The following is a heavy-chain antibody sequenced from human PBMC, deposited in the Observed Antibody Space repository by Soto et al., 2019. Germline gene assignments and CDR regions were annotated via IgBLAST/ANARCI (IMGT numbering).Heavy chain of an antibody. V-gene: IGHV3-30*18. D-gene: IGHD3-3*01. CDR1: GFTFSSYG. CDR3: AKEEYYDFWSGPLTKYYYYYYGMGV. J-gene: IGHJ6*02. Sequence: PGGSLRLSCAASGFTFSSYGMHWVRQAPGKGLEWVAVISYDGSNKYYADSVKGRFTISRDNSKNTLYLQMNSLRAEDTAVYYCAKEEYYDFWSGPLTKYYYYYYGMGVWGQGTTVTVSS. CDR2: ISYDGSNK.